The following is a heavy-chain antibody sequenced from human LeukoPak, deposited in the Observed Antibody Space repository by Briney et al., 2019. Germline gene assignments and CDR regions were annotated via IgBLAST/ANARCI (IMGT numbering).Heavy chain of an antibody. CDR1: GYTFTSYG. D-gene: IGHD3-3*01. Sequence: ALVKVSCKASGYTFTSYGISWVRQAPGQGLEWMGWISAYNGNTNYAQKLQGRVTMTTDTSTSTAYMELRSLRSDDTAVYDCARVHYDFWSGYYPPRVNMDVWGKGTTVTVSS. CDR3: ARVHYDFWSGYYPPRVNMDV. CDR2: ISAYNGNT. V-gene: IGHV1-18*01. J-gene: IGHJ6*03.